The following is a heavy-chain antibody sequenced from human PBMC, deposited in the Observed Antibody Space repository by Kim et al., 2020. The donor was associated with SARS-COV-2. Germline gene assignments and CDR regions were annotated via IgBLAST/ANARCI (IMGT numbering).Heavy chain of an antibody. V-gene: IGHV3-23*01. J-gene: IGHJ4*02. CDR3: TKWSKDVFDY. CDR2: IIHTGDTT. CDR1: GFTFSSHD. Sequence: GGSLRLSCAASGFTFSSHDMSWVRQAPGKWLEWVSTIIHTGDTTYYADSVKGRFTVSRDNSKNTLYLQMNSLRAEDTAEYFCTKWSKDVFDYWGQGTLVTVSS.